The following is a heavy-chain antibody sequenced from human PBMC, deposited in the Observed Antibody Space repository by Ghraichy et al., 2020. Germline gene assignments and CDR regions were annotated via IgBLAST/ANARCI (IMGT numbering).Heavy chain of an antibody. CDR2: IWYDGSNK. J-gene: IGHJ6*02. CDR3: ARRSDGWLRRLNGMDV. V-gene: IGHV3-33*01. Sequence: GGSLRLSCAASGFTFSSYGMHWVRQAPGKGLEWVAVIWYDGSNKYYADSVKGRFTISRDNSKNTLYLQMNSLRAEDTAVYYCARRSDGWLRRLNGMDVWGQGTTVTVSS. D-gene: IGHD5-12*01. CDR1: GFTFSSYG.